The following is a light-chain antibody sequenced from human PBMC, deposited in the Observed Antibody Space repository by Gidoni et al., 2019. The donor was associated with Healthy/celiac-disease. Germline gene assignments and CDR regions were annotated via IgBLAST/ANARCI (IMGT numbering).Light chain of an antibody. V-gene: IGKV3-11*01. CDR1: QSVSSY. CDR2: DAS. J-gene: IGKJ4*01. CDR3: QQRSNWPPALT. Sequence: EIVLTQSPATLSLSPGERATLSCRARQSVSSYLAWYQQKPGQAPRLLIYDASNRATGIPARFSGSGSATDYTLTISSLEPEDFAAYYCQQRSNWPPALTFGGGTKVEIK.